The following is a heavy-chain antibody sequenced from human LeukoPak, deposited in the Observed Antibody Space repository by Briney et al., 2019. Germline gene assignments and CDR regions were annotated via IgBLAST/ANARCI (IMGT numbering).Heavy chain of an antibody. CDR2: IYSGGST. J-gene: IGHJ3*02. D-gene: IGHD3-3*01. CDR3: AKKEDFWSGYYLSPAAFDI. V-gene: IGHV3-66*02. CDR1: GFTVSSNY. Sequence: PGGSLRLSCAASGFTVSSNYMSWVRQAPGKGLEWVSVIYSGGSTYYADSVKGRFTISRDNSKNTLYLQMNSLRAEDTAVYYCAKKEDFWSGYYLSPAAFDIWGQGTMVTVSS.